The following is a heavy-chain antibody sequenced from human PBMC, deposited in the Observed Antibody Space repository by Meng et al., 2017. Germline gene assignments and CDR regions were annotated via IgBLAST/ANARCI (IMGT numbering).Heavy chain of an antibody. V-gene: IGHV3-11*01. CDR1: GFTFSDYY. CDR2: ISSSGSTI. D-gene: IGHD6-19*01. CDR3: ARCQEQWLPFDY. J-gene: IGHJ4*02. Sequence: GQLGDSGGGLVKPGGSLRLSCAASGFTFSDYYMSWIRQAPGKGLEWVSYISSSGSTIYYADSVKGRFTISRDNAKNSLYLQMNSLRAEDTAVYYCARCQEQWLPFDYWGQGTLVTVSS.